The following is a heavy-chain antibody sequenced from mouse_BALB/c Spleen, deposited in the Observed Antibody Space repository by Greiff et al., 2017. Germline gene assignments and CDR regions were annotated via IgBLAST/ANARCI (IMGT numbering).Heavy chain of an antibody. V-gene: IGHV2-6-7*01. Sequence: VQLQQSGPGLVAPSQSLSITCTVSGFSLTGYGVNWVRQPPGKGLEWLGMIWGDGSTDYNSALKSRLSISKDNSKSQVFLKMNSLQTDDTARYYCARGRDGSSYGFAYWGQGTLVTVSA. CDR1: GFSLTGYG. J-gene: IGHJ3*01. CDR3: ARGRDGSSYGFAY. D-gene: IGHD1-1*01. CDR2: IWGDGST.